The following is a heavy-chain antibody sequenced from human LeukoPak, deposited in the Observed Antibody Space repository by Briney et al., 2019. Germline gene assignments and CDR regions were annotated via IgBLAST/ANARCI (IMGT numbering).Heavy chain of an antibody. V-gene: IGHV1-8*03. J-gene: IGHJ6*03. CDR3: ARGRKVPGTRGRAAAGPVKRHYYYYYMDV. D-gene: IGHD6-13*01. Sequence: ASVKVSCKASGYTFTSYDINWVRQATGPGIEWMGWMNPNSFYKGYAQKFQGRVTITKNTSISKAYMELSSLRSEDTAVYYCARGRKVPGTRGRAAAGPVKRHYYYYYMDVWGKGTTVTVSS. CDR2: MNPNSFYK. CDR1: GYTFTSYD.